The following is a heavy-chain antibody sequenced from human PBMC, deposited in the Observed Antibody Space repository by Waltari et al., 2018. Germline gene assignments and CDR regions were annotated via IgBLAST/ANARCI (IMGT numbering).Heavy chain of an antibody. J-gene: IGHJ4*02. V-gene: IGHV3-48*01. CDR1: GFTFSHYG. CDR3: APLGASSLTLTA. Sequence: EVQLVESGGGLVQPGGSLRHSCAASGFTFSHYGMNWVRQAPGKGLDWCSPISVFCSPTSFADSVKCRFTIARDNAMNSLYLQMNSLRAEDTAVYYCAPLGASSLTLTAWGQGTLVTVSS. CDR2: ISVFCSPT. D-gene: IGHD1-26*01.